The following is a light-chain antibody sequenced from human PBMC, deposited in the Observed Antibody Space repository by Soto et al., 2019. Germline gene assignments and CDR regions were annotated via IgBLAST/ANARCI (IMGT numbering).Light chain of an antibody. CDR3: QQYGSSPSIT. J-gene: IGKJ5*01. CDR1: QSVHFNY. CDR2: GAS. V-gene: IGKV3-20*01. Sequence: EVLLTQSPGTLSLSPGESATLSCRASQSVHFNYLAWYQQKPGQAPRLIIYGASSRANGIPDRFRGSGAGTDFTLTVSRLEPEDFALYYYQQYGSSPSITFGQGTRLEIK.